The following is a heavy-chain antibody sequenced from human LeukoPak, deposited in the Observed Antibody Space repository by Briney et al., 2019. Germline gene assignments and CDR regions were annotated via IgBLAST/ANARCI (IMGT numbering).Heavy chain of an antibody. J-gene: IGHJ5*02. D-gene: IGHD6-13*01. CDR3: ARGKQLVRNNWFDP. CDR2: INPNSGGT. CDR1: GYTFTGYY. V-gene: IGHV1-2*02. Sequence: APVKVSCKASGYTFTGYYMHWVRQAPGQGLEWMGWINPNSGGTNYAQKFQGRVTMTRDTSISTAYMELSRLRSDDTAVYYCARGKQLVRNNWFDPWGQGTLVTVSS.